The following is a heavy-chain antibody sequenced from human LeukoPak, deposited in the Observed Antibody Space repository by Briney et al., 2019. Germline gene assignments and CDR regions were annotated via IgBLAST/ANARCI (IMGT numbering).Heavy chain of an antibody. CDR1: GGSFSGYY. Sequence: SETLSLTCAVYGGSFSGYYWSWIRQPPGKGLEWIGEINHSGSTNYNPSLKSRVSISVDTSKKLFSLKLASVTAADTAEYYCARVAKHFRGPLSYYYVDVWGTGTRSPSL. CDR3: ARVAKHFRGPLSYYYVDV. D-gene: IGHD3-10*01. J-gene: IGHJ6*03. CDR2: INHSGST. V-gene: IGHV4-34*01.